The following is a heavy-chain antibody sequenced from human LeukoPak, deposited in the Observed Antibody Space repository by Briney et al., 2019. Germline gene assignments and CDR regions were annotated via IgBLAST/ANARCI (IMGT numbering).Heavy chain of an antibody. Sequence: SETLSLTCTVSGGSISSYYWSWIRQPPGKGLEWIGYIYYSGSTNYNPSLKSRVTISVDTSKNQFSLKLSSVTAADTAVYYCARDRYFDYWGQGTLVTVSS. V-gene: IGHV4-59*01. CDR2: IYYSGST. CDR1: GGSISSYY. CDR3: ARDRYFDY. J-gene: IGHJ4*02.